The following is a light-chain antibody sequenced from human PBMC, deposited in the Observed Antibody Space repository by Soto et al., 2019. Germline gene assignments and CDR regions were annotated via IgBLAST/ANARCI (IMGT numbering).Light chain of an antibody. CDR3: QQYNNWPPWT. CDR2: GAS. J-gene: IGKJ1*01. CDR1: QSVSSSY. V-gene: IGKV3-20*01. Sequence: EIVLTQSTGTLSLSPGERATLSCRASQSVSSSYLAWYQQKPGQAPRLLIYGASSRATGIPDRFSGGGSETDFTLTISSLQSEDFAVYYCQQYNNWPPWTFGQGTKVDIK.